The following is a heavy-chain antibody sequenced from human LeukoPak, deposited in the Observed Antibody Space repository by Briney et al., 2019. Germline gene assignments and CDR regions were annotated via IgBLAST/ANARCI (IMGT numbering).Heavy chain of an antibody. CDR3: ARGEERGSGTVHFDY. J-gene: IGHJ4*02. Sequence: SETLSLTCTVSGGSISSSSYYWGWIRQPPGEGLEWIGSFYYTGSTYYNPSLKSRVTISVDTSKNQFSLKLSSVTAADTAVYYCARGEERGSGTVHFDYWGQGTLVTVSS. V-gene: IGHV4-39*01. D-gene: IGHD3-10*01. CDR2: FYYTGST. CDR1: GGSISSSSYY.